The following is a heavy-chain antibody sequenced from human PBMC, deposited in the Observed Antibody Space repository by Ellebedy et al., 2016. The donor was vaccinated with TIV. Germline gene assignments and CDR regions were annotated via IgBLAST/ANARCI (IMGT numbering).Heavy chain of an antibody. V-gene: IGHV1-69*13. CDR2: IIPIFGTA. CDR3: ARGAIVVVISDAFDI. CDR1: GGTFSSYA. D-gene: IGHD3-22*01. Sequence: AASVKVSCKASGGTFSSYAISWVRQAPGQGLEWMGGIIPIFGTANYAQKFQGRVTITADESTSTAYMELSSLRSEDTAVYYCARGAIVVVISDAFDIWGQGTMVTVSS. J-gene: IGHJ3*02.